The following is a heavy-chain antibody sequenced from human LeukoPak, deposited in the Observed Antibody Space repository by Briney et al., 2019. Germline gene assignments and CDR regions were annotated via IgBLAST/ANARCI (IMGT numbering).Heavy chain of an antibody. CDR2: TNRRGDIT. J-gene: IGHJ4*02. D-gene: IGHD1-7*01. V-gene: IGHV3-20*01. Sequence: GSLRLSCAASGYTFGYYGMSWVRQGPGKGLEWVSGTNRRGDITGYADFWKGRFTISRDNAKNSLYLQMNSLRVGDTALYHCARKGLGGELGGFDSWGQGTLVTVSS. CDR3: ARKGLGGELGGFDS. CDR1: GYTFGYYG.